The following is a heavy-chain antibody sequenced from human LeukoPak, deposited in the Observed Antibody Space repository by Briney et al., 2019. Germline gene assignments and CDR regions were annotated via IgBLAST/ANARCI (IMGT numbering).Heavy chain of an antibody. CDR3: ARGTTVTLYGYYYYYMDV. Sequence: GASVKVSCKASGYTFTSYYMHWVRQAPGQGLEWMGIINPSGGSTSYAQKFQGRVTMSRDTSTSTVYMELSSLRSEDTAVYYCARGTTVTLYGYYYYYMDVWGKGTTVTVSS. CDR1: GYTFTSYY. J-gene: IGHJ6*03. D-gene: IGHD4-17*01. V-gene: IGHV1-46*03. CDR2: INPSGGST.